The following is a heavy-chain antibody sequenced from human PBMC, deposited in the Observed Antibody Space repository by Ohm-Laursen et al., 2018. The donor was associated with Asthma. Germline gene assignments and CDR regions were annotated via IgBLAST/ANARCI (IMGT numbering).Heavy chain of an antibody. D-gene: IGHD3-3*01. CDR3: AIWSGYSYFDY. CDR2: INAGNGNT. V-gene: IGHV1-3*01. CDR1: GYTFTSYA. J-gene: IGHJ4*02. Sequence: GASVKVSCKASGYTFTSYAMHWVRQAPGQRLEWMGWINAGNGNTKYSQKFQGRVTITRDTSASTAYMELGSLRSEDTAVYYCAIWSGYSYFDYWGQGTLVTVSS.